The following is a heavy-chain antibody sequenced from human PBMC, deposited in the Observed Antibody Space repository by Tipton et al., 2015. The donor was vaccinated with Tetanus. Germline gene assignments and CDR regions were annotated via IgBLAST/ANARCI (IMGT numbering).Heavy chain of an antibody. Sequence: LGDYYMSWIRQAPGKGLEWISYSSSRGTTTYYTDSVRGRFTISRDNAKNSLYLLLNSLRADDTAVYYCARDRGGNDGSYFDHWGQGTLVTVSS. CDR2: SSSRGTTT. CDR1: LGDYY. V-gene: IGHV3-11*01. D-gene: IGHD5-12*01. J-gene: IGHJ4*02. CDR3: ARDRGGNDGSYFDH.